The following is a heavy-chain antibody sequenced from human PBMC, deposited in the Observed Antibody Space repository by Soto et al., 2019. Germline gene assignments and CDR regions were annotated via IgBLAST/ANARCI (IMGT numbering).Heavy chain of an antibody. J-gene: IGHJ6*02. D-gene: IGHD3-16*01. Sequence: QVQLVQSGAEVRKPGASVKVSCKASGYTFTTYGISWVRQAPGQGLEWMGWISGYDGHTKYAQKFQGRIIMTTDTPTSTVYMDLRSLRSDDTAVYYCAREGEMPYYYYGLDVWGQGTTVTVSS. CDR1: GYTFTTYG. V-gene: IGHV1-18*01. CDR3: AREGEMPYYYYGLDV. CDR2: ISGYDGHT.